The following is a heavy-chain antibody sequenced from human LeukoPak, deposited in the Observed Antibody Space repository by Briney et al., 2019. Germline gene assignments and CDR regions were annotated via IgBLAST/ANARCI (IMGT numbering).Heavy chain of an antibody. CDR1: GYTFTSYD. D-gene: IGHD4-17*01. V-gene: IGHV1-8*01. Sequence: GASVKVSCKASGYTFTSYDINWVRQATGQGREWMGWMNPNSGNTGYAQKFQGRVTMTRNTSISTAYMELSSLRSEDTAVYYCATTTVTTWGYGFDYWGQGTLVTVSS. J-gene: IGHJ4*02. CDR2: MNPNSGNT. CDR3: ATTTVTTWGYGFDY.